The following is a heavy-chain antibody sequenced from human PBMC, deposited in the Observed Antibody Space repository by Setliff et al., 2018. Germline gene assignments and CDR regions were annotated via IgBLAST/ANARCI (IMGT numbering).Heavy chain of an antibody. CDR1: GYNFINYW. V-gene: IGHV5-51*01. Sequence: GESLKISCKGSGYNFINYWIGWVRQMPGKGLEWMGIIYPSDSDIRYSPSFQGQVTISADKSISTAYLQWSSLKASDTAIYYCARCTTSVDFDSWGQGTLVTVSS. CDR2: IYPSDSDI. J-gene: IGHJ4*02. D-gene: IGHD2-2*01. CDR3: ARCTTSVDFDS.